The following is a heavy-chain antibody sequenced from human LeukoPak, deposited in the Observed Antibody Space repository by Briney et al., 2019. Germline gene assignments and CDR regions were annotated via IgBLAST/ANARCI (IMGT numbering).Heavy chain of an antibody. D-gene: IGHD1-26*01. CDR3: AKDRIAGATTSYDYFDY. Sequence: GGSLRLSCAASGFTFSNYAMSWVRQAPGKGLEWVSAITGSGDNTYNADSVKGRFTISRDNSKNTLYLQMNSLRAEDTAVYYCAKDRIAGATTSYDYFDYWGQGTLVTVSS. CDR1: GFTFSNYA. J-gene: IGHJ4*02. V-gene: IGHV3-23*01. CDR2: ITGSGDNT.